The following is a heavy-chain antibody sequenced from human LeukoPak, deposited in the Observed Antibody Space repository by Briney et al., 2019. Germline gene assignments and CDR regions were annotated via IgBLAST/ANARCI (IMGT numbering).Heavy chain of an antibody. Sequence: SETLSLTCAVSGGSISSGGYSWRWIRQPPGTGLEWIGYIYHSGSTYYNPSLKSRVTISVDRSKNQFSLKLSSVTAADTAVYYCAGDAVGYGMDVWGQGTTVTVSS. CDR2: IYHSGST. CDR3: AGDAVGYGMDV. V-gene: IGHV4-30-2*01. CDR1: GGSISSGGYS. J-gene: IGHJ6*02.